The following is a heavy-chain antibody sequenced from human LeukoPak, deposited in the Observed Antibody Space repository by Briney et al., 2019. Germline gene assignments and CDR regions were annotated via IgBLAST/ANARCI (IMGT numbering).Heavy chain of an antibody. CDR2: IYQSGNT. V-gene: IGHV4-59*08. CDR1: GDSIRNFY. D-gene: IGHD1-26*01. CDR3: ARHGASGSYLYYFDY. Sequence: SETLSLTCTVSGDSIRNFYWNWIRQSPGKGLEWIGYIYQSGNTNYNPSLKSRLTMSIDTSKNQFSLKLSSVTAADTAVYFCARHGASGSYLYYFDYWGQGTLVTVSS. J-gene: IGHJ4*02.